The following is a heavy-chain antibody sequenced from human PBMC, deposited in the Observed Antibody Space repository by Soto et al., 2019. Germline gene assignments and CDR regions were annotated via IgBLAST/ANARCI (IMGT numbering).Heavy chain of an antibody. CDR1: GCPFISYS. CDR3: ARGVAAAYYYYAMDV. D-gene: IGHD6-13*01. V-gene: IGHV3-21*01. J-gene: IGHJ6*02. Sequence: QVVESGGGLVKPGGSLRLSCSASGCPFISYSMSWVRQAPGRGLQWVSSISTTSSYMSYAESVRGRFTISRDNAKNSLFLQMNSLRAEDTAVYYCARGVAAAYYYYAMDVWGQGTTVTVSS. CDR2: ISTTSSYM.